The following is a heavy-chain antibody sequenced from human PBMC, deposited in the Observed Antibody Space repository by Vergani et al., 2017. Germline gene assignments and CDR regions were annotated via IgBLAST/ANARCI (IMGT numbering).Heavy chain of an antibody. Sequence: VQLVESGGGVVQPGRSLRLSCAASGFTVSSNYMSWVRQAPGKGLEWVSVIYSGGSTYYADSVKGRFTISRDNSKNTLYLQMNSLRAEDTAVYYCARTYGDYEGAFDIWGQGTMVTVSS. CDR3: ARTYGDYEGAFDI. V-gene: IGHV3-53*01. CDR2: IYSGGST. CDR1: GFTVSSNY. J-gene: IGHJ3*02. D-gene: IGHD4-17*01.